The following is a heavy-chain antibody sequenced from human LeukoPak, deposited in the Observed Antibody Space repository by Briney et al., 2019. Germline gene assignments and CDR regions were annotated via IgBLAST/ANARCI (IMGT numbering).Heavy chain of an antibody. J-gene: IGHJ3*02. CDR3: AREARYSSRWPDAFDI. CDR2: INAGNGNT. CDR1: GYTFTSYA. V-gene: IGHV1-3*01. D-gene: IGHD6-19*01. Sequence: ASVKVSCKASGYTFTSYAMHWVRQAPGQRLEWMGWINAGNGNTKYSQKCQGRVTITRDTSASTAYMELSSLRSEDTAVYYCAREARYSSRWPDAFDIWGQGTMVTVSS.